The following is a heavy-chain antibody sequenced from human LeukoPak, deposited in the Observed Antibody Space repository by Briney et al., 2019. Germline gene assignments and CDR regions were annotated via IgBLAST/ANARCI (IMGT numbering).Heavy chain of an antibody. CDR2: INRSGST. CDR1: GGPFCGYY. J-gene: IGHJ4*02. D-gene: IGHD2-21*01. Sequence: PSETLSLTCAVYGGPFCGYYWSWVRQPPGKGLEWIGEINRSGSTNCNPSLKSRVTISVDTSKNLFSLKLSSVTAADTAVNYWSRCLGGAYFDYWGQGTLVTVSS. V-gene: IGHV4-34*01. CDR3: SRCLGGAYFDY.